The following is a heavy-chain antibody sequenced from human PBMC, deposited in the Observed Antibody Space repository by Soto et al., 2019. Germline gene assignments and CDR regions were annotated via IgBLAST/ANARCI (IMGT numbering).Heavy chain of an antibody. J-gene: IGHJ5*02. V-gene: IGHV1-18*01. Sequence: ASVKVSCKASGYTFTSYGISWVRQAPGQGLEWMGWISAYNGNTNYAQKLQGRVTMTTDTSTSTAYMELRSLRSDDTAVYYCARTAIVAYSECLDPWGQGTLVTVSS. CDR1: GYTFTSYG. CDR2: ISAYNGNT. CDR3: ARTAIVAYSECLDP. D-gene: IGHD5-12*01.